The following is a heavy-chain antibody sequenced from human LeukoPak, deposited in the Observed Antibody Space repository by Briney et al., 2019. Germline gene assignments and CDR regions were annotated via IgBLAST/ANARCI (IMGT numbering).Heavy chain of an antibody. CDR3: ARCIVVIPVVRGGGYYGMDV. J-gene: IGHJ6*02. Sequence: QSGGSLRLSCAASGFTFSSYAMSWFRQAPGKGLEWVSAISGSGGSTYYADSVKGRFTISRDNSKNTLYLQLNSLRPEDTAVYYCARCIVVIPVVRGGGYYGMDVWGQGTTVTVSS. D-gene: IGHD2-2*01. CDR2: ISGSGGST. CDR1: GFTFSSYA. V-gene: IGHV3-23*01.